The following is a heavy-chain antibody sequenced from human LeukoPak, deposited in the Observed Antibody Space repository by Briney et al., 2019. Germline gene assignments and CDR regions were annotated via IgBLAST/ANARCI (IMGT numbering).Heavy chain of an antibody. V-gene: IGHV1-18*01. CDR1: GYTFSTYG. D-gene: IGHD3-9*01. CDR2: INGYNNKT. J-gene: IGHJ4*02. Sequence: ASVKVSCKASGYTFSTYGVSWVRLAPGQGLEWMGWINGYNNKTNYGQKFQGRVTVTTDTSTTTAYMELRSLRSDDTAIYYCARDSYEILTGYDYWGQGTLVTVSS. CDR3: ARDSYEILTGYDY.